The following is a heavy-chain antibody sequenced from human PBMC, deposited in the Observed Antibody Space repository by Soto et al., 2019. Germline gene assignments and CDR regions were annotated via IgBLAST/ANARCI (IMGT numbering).Heavy chain of an antibody. CDR3: VRGGDSSGYYYRQYFQH. V-gene: IGHV3-30-3*01. CDR1: GFSFSTNA. D-gene: IGHD3-22*01. Sequence: QVQLVESGGGVVQPGRSLRLSCAASGFSFSTNAMNWVRQAPGKGLEWVAVISYDGSNKYYADSVKGRFTISRDNSKNPLYLQMNSLRAADTAVYYCVRGGDSSGYYYRQYFQHWGQGTLVTVSS. CDR2: ISYDGSNK. J-gene: IGHJ1*01.